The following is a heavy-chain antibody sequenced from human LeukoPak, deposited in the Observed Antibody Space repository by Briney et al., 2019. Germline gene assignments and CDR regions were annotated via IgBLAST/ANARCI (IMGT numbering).Heavy chain of an antibody. D-gene: IGHD4-11*01. J-gene: IGHJ6*03. CDR1: GGSITSSY. Sequence: ASETLSLTCTVSGGSITSSYWTWIRQPPGKGLEWIAYTYYNGRANYNPSLKSRVTISVDTSKNQFSLWVNSVSAADTAVYYCARVATVPPSYYYYMDVWGKGTTVTVSS. CDR3: ARVATVPPSYYYYMDV. CDR2: TYYNGRA. V-gene: IGHV4-59*01.